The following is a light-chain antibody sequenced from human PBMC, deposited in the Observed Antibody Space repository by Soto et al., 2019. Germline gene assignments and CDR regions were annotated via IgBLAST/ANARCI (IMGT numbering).Light chain of an antibody. V-gene: IGKV1-33*01. CDR2: DAS. CDR1: HDIRNS. J-gene: IGKJ4*01. Sequence: IQMPQSPSSLSASIGDRVTITCQASHDIRNSLNWYQQTPGKPPKLLISDASNLELGVPSKFSGTGFGTDFSFTIINLQPEDIATYYCQQYDNLPLTFGGGTKVDIK. CDR3: QQYDNLPLT.